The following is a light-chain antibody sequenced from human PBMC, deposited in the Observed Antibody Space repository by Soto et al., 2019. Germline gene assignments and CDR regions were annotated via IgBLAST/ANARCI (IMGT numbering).Light chain of an antibody. V-gene: IGKV1-5*01. J-gene: IGKJ1*01. CDR2: DAS. CDR3: QQYNGFSS. Sequence: DIQMTQSPSTLSASVGDRVTITCRASQSISSWLAWYQQKPGKAPKLLIYDASSLESGVPSRFSGSGSGTEFTLTISSLQRDDFATYYCQQYNGFSSFGQGTKVEIK. CDR1: QSISSW.